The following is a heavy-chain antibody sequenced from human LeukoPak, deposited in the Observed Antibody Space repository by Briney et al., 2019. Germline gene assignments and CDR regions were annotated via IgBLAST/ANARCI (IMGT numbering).Heavy chain of an antibody. CDR3: ARDSGYSYGYFYYYYYGMDV. D-gene: IGHD5-18*01. Sequence: GGSLRRSCAASGFTFSSYGMHWVRQAPGKGLEWVAVIWYDGSNKYYADSVKGRFTISRDNSKNTLYLQMNSLRAEDTAVYYCARDSGYSYGYFYYYYYGMDVWGQGTTVTVSS. CDR2: IWYDGSNK. CDR1: GFTFSSYG. J-gene: IGHJ6*02. V-gene: IGHV3-33*01.